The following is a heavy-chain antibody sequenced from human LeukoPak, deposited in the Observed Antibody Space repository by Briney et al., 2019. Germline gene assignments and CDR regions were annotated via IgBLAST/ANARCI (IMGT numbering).Heavy chain of an antibody. V-gene: IGHV3-30*18. J-gene: IGHJ6*04. CDR1: GFTFSSYG. Sequence: GGSLRLSCAASGFTFSSYGMHWVRQAPGKGLEWVAVILYDGSNKYYADSVKGRFTISRDNSKNTLYLQMNSLRAEDTAVYYCAKDRSVAGNYYYYGMDVWGKGTTVTVS. CDR2: ILYDGSNK. D-gene: IGHD6-19*01. CDR3: AKDRSVAGNYYYYGMDV.